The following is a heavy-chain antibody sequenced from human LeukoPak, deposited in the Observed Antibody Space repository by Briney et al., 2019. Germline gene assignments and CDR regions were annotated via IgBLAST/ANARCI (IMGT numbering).Heavy chain of an antibody. CDR3: ARGIGYCSSTSCLGFDP. Sequence: KTSETLSLTCTVSGDSVSSGNYYWSWIRQPAGKGLEWIGRMHSSGSTKYNSSLKSRVTISVDTSKNQFSLKLSSVTAADTAVYYCARGIGYCSSTSCLGFDPWGQGTLVTVSS. J-gene: IGHJ5*02. V-gene: IGHV4-61*02. CDR2: MHSSGST. D-gene: IGHD2-2*01. CDR1: GDSVSSGNYY.